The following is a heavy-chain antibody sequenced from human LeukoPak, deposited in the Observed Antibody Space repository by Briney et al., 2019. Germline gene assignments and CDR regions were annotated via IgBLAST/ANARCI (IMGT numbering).Heavy chain of an antibody. Sequence: GGSLRLSCAASGFTVSSNYMSWVRQALGKGLEWVSVIYSGGSTYYADSVKGRFTISRDNSRNTLYLQMNSLRAEDTAVYYCARDLEAANTYYFDYWGQGTMVTVSS. J-gene: IGHJ4*02. CDR1: GFTVSSNY. CDR2: IYSGGST. V-gene: IGHV3-66*01. D-gene: IGHD6-13*01. CDR3: ARDLEAANTYYFDY.